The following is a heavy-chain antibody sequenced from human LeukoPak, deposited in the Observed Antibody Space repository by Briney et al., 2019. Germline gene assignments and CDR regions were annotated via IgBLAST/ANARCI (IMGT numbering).Heavy chain of an antibody. CDR3: VSFYETY. CDR2: INSDGSWT. Sequence: GGSLRLSCAASGNYWMHWVRQAPGEGLVWVSHINSDGSWTSYADSVKGRFTISKDNAKNTVYLQMNSLRAEDTSVYYCVSFYETYWGRGTLVTVSS. V-gene: IGHV3-74*01. CDR1: GNYW. D-gene: IGHD2/OR15-2a*01. J-gene: IGHJ4*02.